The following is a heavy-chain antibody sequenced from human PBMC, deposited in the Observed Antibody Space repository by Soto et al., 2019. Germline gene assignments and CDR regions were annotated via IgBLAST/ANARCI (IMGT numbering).Heavy chain of an antibody. V-gene: IGHV4-4*02. D-gene: IGHD6-13*01. CDR1: GGSISSDHW. CDR2: IYHSGST. J-gene: IGHJ4*02. CDR3: ARGVLIAAAGGFDY. Sequence: XETLSITFAVSGGSISSDHWWSWVRQPPGKGLEWIGQIYHSGSTIYNPSLKSRVTISVDKSKNQFSLKVNSVTAADTAVYYCARGVLIAAAGGFDYWGQGALVTVSS.